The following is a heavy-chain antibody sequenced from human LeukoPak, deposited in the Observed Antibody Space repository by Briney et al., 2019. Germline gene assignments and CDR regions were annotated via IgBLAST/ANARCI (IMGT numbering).Heavy chain of an antibody. CDR1: GFTFSSYG. V-gene: IGHV3-23*01. Sequence: GGSLRLSCAASGFTFSSYGMSWVRQAPGKGLEWVSAISGSGGSTYYADSVKGRFTISRDNSKNTLYLQMNSLRAEDTAVYYCARDFYYYDSSGYNAAGYWGQGTLVTVSS. D-gene: IGHD3-22*01. CDR2: ISGSGGST. CDR3: ARDFYYYDSSGYNAAGY. J-gene: IGHJ4*02.